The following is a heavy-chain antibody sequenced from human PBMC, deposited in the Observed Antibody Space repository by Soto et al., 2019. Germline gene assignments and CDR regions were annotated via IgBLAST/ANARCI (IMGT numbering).Heavy chain of an antibody. CDR2: IIGSGGST. V-gene: IGHV3-23*01. D-gene: IGHD3-22*01. J-gene: IGHJ4*02. Sequence: PGGSLRLSCAASGFTFNSYAMSWVRQAPGKGLEWVSTIIGSGGSTYYADPVKCRFSVSRDNSKNTLYLQMNSLRAEDTAVYYCAKDRNYYDSSGYDYWGQGTLVTVSS. CDR1: GFTFNSYA. CDR3: AKDRNYYDSSGYDY.